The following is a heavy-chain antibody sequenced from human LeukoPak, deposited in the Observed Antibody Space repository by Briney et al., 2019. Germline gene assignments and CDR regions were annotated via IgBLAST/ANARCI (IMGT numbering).Heavy chain of an antibody. CDR3: ARDPLRYQLPGRNWFDP. CDR2: INAGNGNT. J-gene: IGHJ5*02. Sequence: ASVKVSCKASGYTFTSYGISWVRQAPGQRLEWMGWINAGNGNTKYSQKFQGRVTITRDTSASTAYMELSSLRSEDTAVYYCARDPLRYQLPGRNWFDPWGQGTLVTVSS. CDR1: GYTFTSYG. V-gene: IGHV1-3*01. D-gene: IGHD2-2*01.